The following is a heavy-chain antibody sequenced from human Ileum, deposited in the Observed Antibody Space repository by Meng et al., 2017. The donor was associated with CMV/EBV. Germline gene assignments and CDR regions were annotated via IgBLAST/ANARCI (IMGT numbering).Heavy chain of an antibody. CDR3: ARASYYDSSYFDN. CDR2: IHYSGST. CDR1: GASISSSDYY. J-gene: IGHJ4*02. Sequence: QVQLQESGPGLVTPSQTRSLTCPVSGASISSSDYYWSWIRQPPGKGLEWIGYIHYSGSTYYNPSLKSRVTISEDTSKNQFSLKLNSVTAADTAVYYCARASYYDSSYFDNWGQGTLVTVSS. D-gene: IGHD3-22*01. V-gene: IGHV4-30-4*08.